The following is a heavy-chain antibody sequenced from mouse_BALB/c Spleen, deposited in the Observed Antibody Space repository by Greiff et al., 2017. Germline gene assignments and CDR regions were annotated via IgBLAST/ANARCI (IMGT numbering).Heavy chain of an antibody. CDR3: ARQDYGSNFYYAMDY. V-gene: IGHV5-12-2*01. D-gene: IGHD1-1*01. CDR2: ISNGGGST. J-gene: IGHJ4*01. CDR1: GFTFSSYT. Sequence: DVHLVESGGGLVQPGGSLKLSCAASGFTFSSYTMSWVRQTPEKRLEWVAYISNGGGSTFYPDTVKGRFTISRDNAKNTLYLQMSSLKSEDTAMYYCARQDYGSNFYYAMDYWGQGTSVTVSS.